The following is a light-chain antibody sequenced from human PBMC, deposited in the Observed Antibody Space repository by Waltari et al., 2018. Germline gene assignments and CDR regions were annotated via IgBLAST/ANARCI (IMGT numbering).Light chain of an antibody. J-gene: IGKJ2*01. CDR3: LQSSQWPYA. V-gene: IGKV2-30*02. CDR2: KVS. Sequence: DVVMTQSPLSLPVTLGQQASISCWSSQSLVQSDGNTFLNWFHQRPGQSPRRLIYKVSNRESGVPDRFSGSGSGTDFTLKISRVEAEDVGIYYCLQSSQWPYAFGQGTKLEIK. CDR1: QSLVQSDGNTF.